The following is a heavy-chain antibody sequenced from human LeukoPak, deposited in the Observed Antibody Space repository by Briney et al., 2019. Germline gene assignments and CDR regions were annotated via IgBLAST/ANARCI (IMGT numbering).Heavy chain of an antibody. Sequence: GGSLRLSCAASGFTVSSKYMSWVRQAPGKGLEWLSVIYDIGGTYYADSVKARFTISRDNSKNTPYLQMNSLRAEDMAVYYCARLATSSGSYVDYWGQGTLVTVSS. CDR2: IYDIGGT. D-gene: IGHD1-26*01. CDR3: ARLATSSGSYVDY. J-gene: IGHJ4*02. V-gene: IGHV3-53*01. CDR1: GFTVSSKY.